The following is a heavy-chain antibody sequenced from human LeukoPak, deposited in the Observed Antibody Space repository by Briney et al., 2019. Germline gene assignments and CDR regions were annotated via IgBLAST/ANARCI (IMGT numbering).Heavy chain of an antibody. CDR1: GYRFTSYW. CDR2: IYPGDSDT. CDR3: ARGLGYSGSWYFDY. D-gene: IGHD6-13*01. Sequence: KHGESLKISCKGSGYRFTSYWIAWVRQMPGKGLESMGIIYPGDSDTRYSPSFQGQVTISADKSISTAYLQWSSLKASDTAMYYCARGLGYSGSWYFDYWGQGTLATVSS. V-gene: IGHV5-51*01. J-gene: IGHJ4*02.